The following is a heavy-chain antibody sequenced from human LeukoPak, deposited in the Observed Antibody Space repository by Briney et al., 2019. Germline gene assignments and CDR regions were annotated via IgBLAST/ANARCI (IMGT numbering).Heavy chain of an antibody. D-gene: IGHD5-18*01. J-gene: IGHJ4*02. CDR3: SGYSYGNYFDY. CDR2: IYYSGST. V-gene: IGHV4-59*01. CDR1: GGSISSYY. Sequence: PSETLPLTCTVSGGSISSYYWSWIRQPPGKGLEWIGYIYYSGSTNYNPSLKSRVTISIDTSKNQFSLKLSSVTAADTAVYYCSGYSYGNYFDYWGQGTLVTVSS.